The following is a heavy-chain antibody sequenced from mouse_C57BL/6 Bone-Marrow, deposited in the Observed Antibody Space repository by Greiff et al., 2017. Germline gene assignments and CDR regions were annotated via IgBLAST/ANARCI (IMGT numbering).Heavy chain of an antibody. CDR3: ARYGNYKGAWFAY. J-gene: IGHJ3*01. CDR1: GYTFTSYW. V-gene: IGHV1-64*01. D-gene: IGHD2-1*01. CDR2: IHPNSGST. Sequence: QVQLQQPGAELVKPGASVKLSCKASGYTFTSYWMHWVKQRPGQGLEWIGMIHPNSGSTNYNEKFKSKATLTVDKSSSTAYMQLSSLTSEDSAVYYCARYGNYKGAWFAYWGQGTLVTGSA.